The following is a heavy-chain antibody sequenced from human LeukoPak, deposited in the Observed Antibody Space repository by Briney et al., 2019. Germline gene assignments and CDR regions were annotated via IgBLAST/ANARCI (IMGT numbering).Heavy chain of an antibody. D-gene: IGHD5-18*01. CDR3: ARVSPVDTAMAYYFDY. V-gene: IGHV4-61*01. CDR1: GGSVSSGSYY. CDR2: IYYSGST. J-gene: IGHJ4*02. Sequence: KPSETLSLTCTVSGGSVSSGSYYWSWIRQPPGKGLEWIGYIYYSGSTYYNPSLKSRVTISVDTSKNQFSLKLTSVTAADTAVYYCARVSPVDTAMAYYFDYWGQGTLVTVSS.